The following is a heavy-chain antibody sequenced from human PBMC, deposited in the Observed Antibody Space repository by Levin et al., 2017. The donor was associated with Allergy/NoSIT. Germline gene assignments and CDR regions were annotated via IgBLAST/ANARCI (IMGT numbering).Heavy chain of an antibody. Sequence: SQTLSLTCTVSGGSIRSGDYYWSWIRQPPGKGLEWIGYIYYSGSTYYNPSLKSRVTISVDTSKNQFSLKLSSVTAADTAVYYCARGPMVYAIIYYYYYGMDVWGQGTTVTVSS. CDR2: IYYSGST. D-gene: IGHD2-8*01. CDR1: GGSIRSGDYY. CDR3: ARGPMVYAIIYYYYYGMDV. J-gene: IGHJ6*02. V-gene: IGHV4-30-4*01.